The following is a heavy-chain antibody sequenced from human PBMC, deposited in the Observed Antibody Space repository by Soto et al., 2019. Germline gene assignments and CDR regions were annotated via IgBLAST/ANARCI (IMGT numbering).Heavy chain of an antibody. Sequence: EVQLLESGGGLVQPGGSLRLSCAASGFTFGSYAMSWVRQAPGKGLEWVSGISNSGGGTYYADSVKGRFTISRDNSKNTLDLQMNSLRAEDTAVYYCAKLESYYGYYYYGMDVWGQGTTVTVSS. CDR2: ISNSGGGT. CDR3: AKLESYYGYYYYGMDV. D-gene: IGHD1-26*01. V-gene: IGHV3-23*01. CDR1: GFTFGSYA. J-gene: IGHJ6*02.